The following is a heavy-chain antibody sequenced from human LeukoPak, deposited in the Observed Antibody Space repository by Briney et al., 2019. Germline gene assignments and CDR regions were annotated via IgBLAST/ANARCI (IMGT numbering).Heavy chain of an antibody. D-gene: IGHD2-21*02. CDR2: ISSSSSYI. CDR1: GFTFSSYE. Sequence: PGGSLRLSCAASGFTFSSYEMNWVRQAPGKGLEWVSSISSSSSYIYYADSVKGRFTISRDNAKNSLYLQMNSLRAEDTAVYYCARDQYLAYCGGDCYSGQFDYWGQGILVTVSS. V-gene: IGHV3-21*01. CDR3: ARDQYLAYCGGDCYSGQFDY. J-gene: IGHJ4*02.